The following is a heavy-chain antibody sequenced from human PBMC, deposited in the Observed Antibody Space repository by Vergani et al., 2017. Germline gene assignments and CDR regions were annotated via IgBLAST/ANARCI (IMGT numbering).Heavy chain of an antibody. CDR1: GFTFSSYA. D-gene: IGHD3-22*01. CDR2: ISGSGGST. J-gene: IGHJ6*03. Sequence: EVQLLESGGGLVQPGGSLRLSCAASGFTFSSYAMSWVRQAPGKGLEWVSAISGSGGSTYYADSVKGRFTISRDNAKNTLYLQMNRLRAVDTAVYYCAKARSPMRLHNYYMDVWGKGTTVTVSS. CDR3: AKARSPMRLHNYYMDV. V-gene: IGHV3-23*01.